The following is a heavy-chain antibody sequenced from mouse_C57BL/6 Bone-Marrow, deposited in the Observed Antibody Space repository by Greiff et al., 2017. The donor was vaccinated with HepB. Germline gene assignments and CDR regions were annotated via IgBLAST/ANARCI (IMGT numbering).Heavy chain of an antibody. CDR2: INPGSGGT. J-gene: IGHJ1*03. CDR1: GYAFTNYL. D-gene: IGHD1-1*01. CDR3: ARNPVVATHWYFDV. V-gene: IGHV1-54*01. Sequence: QVQLKQSGAELVRPGTSVKVSCKASGYAFTNYLIEWVKQRPGQGLEWIGVINPGSGGTNYNEKFKGKATLTADKSSSTAYMQLSSLTSEDSAVYFCARNPVVATHWYFDVWGTGTTVTVSS.